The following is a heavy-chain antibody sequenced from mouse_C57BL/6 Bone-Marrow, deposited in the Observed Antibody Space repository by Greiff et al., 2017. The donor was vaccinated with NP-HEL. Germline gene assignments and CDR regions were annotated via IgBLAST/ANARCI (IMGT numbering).Heavy chain of an antibody. CDR3: ARENFTRYFDV. J-gene: IGHJ1*03. CDR2: ISDGGSYT. V-gene: IGHV5-4*01. Sequence: EVQRVESGGGLVKPGGSLKLSCAASGFTFSSYAMSWVRQTPEKRLEWVATISDGGSYTYYPDNVKGRFTISRDNAKNNLYLQMSHLKSEDTAMYYCARENFTRYFDVWGTGTTVTVSS. CDR1: GFTFSSYA.